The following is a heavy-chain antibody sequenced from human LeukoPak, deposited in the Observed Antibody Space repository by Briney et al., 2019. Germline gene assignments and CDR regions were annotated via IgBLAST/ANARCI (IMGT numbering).Heavy chain of an antibody. D-gene: IGHD3-10*01. CDR3: TTTRDLWFRDYYYGMDI. Sequence: PGGSLRLSCAASGFTFSSYWMTWVRQAPGKGLEWVGRIKSNSDGGTADYAGPVRGRFTISRDDSKNTLYLQMNSLKTEDTALYYCTTTRDLWFRDYYYGMDIWGQGTTVTVSS. J-gene: IGHJ6*02. CDR1: GFTFSSYW. V-gene: IGHV3-15*01. CDR2: IKSNSDGGTA.